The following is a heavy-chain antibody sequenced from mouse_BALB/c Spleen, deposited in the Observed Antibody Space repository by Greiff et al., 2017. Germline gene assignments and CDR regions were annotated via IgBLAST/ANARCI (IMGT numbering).Heavy chain of an antibody. CDR3: ARPYGSSLYWYFDV. D-gene: IGHD1-1*01. V-gene: IGHV2-2*02. J-gene: IGHJ1*01. Sequence: QVQLQQSGPGLVQPSQSLSITCTVSGFSLTSYGVHWVRQSPGKGLEWLGVIWSGGSTDYNAAFISRLSISKDNSKSQVFFKMNSLQANDTAIYYCARPYGSSLYWYFDVWGAGTTVTVSS. CDR1: GFSLTSYG. CDR2: IWSGGST.